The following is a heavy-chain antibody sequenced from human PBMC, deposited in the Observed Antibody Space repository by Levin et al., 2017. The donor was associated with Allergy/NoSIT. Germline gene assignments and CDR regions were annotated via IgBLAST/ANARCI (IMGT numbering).Heavy chain of an antibody. J-gene: IGHJ4*02. D-gene: IGHD6-6*01. V-gene: IGHV3-23*01. Sequence: GGSLRLSCAASGFTFNNYAMNWARQAPGKGLEWVSVISGNGGSTSYADSVKGRFTISRDNSKNTLYLQMNSLRAEDTAVYYFAKSFAYSSSSSRPHDYWGQGTLVTVSS. CDR3: AKSFAYSSSSSRPHDY. CDR1: GFTFNNYA. CDR2: ISGNGGST.